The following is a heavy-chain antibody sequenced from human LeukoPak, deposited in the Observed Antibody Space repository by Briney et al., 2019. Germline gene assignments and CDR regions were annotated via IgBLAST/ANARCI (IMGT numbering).Heavy chain of an antibody. D-gene: IGHD3-10*01. CDR1: GGTFSSYA. Sequence: SVKVSCKASGGTFSSYAISWVRQAPGQGLEWMGRIIPILGIANYAQKFQGRVTITAGKSMSTAYMELSSLRSEDTAVYYCAITSGPTMENVAFDIWGQGTMVTVSS. CDR2: IIPILGIA. CDR3: AITSGPTMENVAFDI. J-gene: IGHJ3*02. V-gene: IGHV1-69*04.